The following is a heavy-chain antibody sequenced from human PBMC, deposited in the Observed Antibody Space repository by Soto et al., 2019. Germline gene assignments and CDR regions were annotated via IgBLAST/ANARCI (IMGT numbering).Heavy chain of an antibody. D-gene: IGHD4-4*01. CDR2: ISYDGSNK. CDR1: GFTFSSYG. Sequence: QVQLVESGGGVVQPGRSLRLSCAASGFTFSSYGMHWVRQAPGKGLEWVAVISYDGSNKYYADSVKGRFTISRDNSKNTLYLQMNSLRAEDTAVYYCEKGEGNGYNNHLDYWGQGTLVTVSS. CDR3: EKGEGNGYNNHLDY. V-gene: IGHV3-30*18. J-gene: IGHJ4*02.